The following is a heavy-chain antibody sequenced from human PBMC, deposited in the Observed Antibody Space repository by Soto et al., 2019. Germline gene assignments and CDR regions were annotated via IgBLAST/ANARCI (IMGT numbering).Heavy chain of an antibody. D-gene: IGHD3-22*01. J-gene: IGHJ1*01. CDR3: ARPRNYYDSSLYFQH. CDR2: IIPIFGTA. Sequence: SVKVSCKASGGTFSSYAISWVRQAPGQGLEWMGGIIPIFGTANYAQKFQGRVTITADESTSTAYMELSSLRSEDTAVYYCARPRNYYDSSLYFQHWGQGTLVTVSS. CDR1: GGTFSSYA. V-gene: IGHV1-69*13.